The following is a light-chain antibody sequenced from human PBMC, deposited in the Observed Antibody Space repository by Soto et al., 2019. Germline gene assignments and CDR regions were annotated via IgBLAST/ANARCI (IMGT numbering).Light chain of an antibody. V-gene: IGKV3-20*01. CDR3: QHYGGSVIT. Sequence: EIVLTQSPGTLSLSPGERATLSCRASQSVSSTYLAWYQQKPGQAPRLLMYGVSIRATGIPDRFSGSGSGTDFTLTISRLEPEDFAVYYCQHYGGSVITFGQGTRLEIK. CDR1: QSVSSTY. CDR2: GVS. J-gene: IGKJ5*01.